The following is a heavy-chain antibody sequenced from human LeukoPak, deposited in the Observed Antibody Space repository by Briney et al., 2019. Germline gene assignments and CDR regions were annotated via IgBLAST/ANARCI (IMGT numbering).Heavy chain of an antibody. Sequence: PGGSLRLSCAASGFTFSSYAMSWVRQAPGKGLELVSAISVSGGSTYYADSAKGRFTNYRDNSKNTLYLQMNSLRAEDTAVYYCASLAGNADYWGQGTLVTVSS. CDR1: GFTFSSYA. CDR3: ASLAGNADY. V-gene: IGHV3-23*01. CDR2: ISVSGGST. D-gene: IGHD6-19*01. J-gene: IGHJ4*02.